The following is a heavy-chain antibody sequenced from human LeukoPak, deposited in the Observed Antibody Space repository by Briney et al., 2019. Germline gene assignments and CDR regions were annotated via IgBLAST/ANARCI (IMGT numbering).Heavy chain of an antibody. J-gene: IGHJ2*01. CDR1: GGSISSSNW. CDR3: ARDPYDSSGYYSTRYFDL. V-gene: IGHV4-4*02. D-gene: IGHD3-22*01. CDR2: IYHSGST. Sequence: SETLSLTCAVSGGSISSSNWWSWVRQPPGKGLEWIGEIYHSGSTNYNPSLKSRVTISVDKSKNQFSLKLSSVTAADTAVYYCARDPYDSSGYYSTRYFDLWGRGTPVTVSS.